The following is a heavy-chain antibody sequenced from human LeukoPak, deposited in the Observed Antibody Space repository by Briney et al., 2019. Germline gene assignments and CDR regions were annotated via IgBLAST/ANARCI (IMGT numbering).Heavy chain of an antibody. D-gene: IGHD4-17*01. CDR1: GGSISHYY. CDR2: IDYSGTT. J-gene: IGHJ6*02. CDR3: AREDPQTTVPEGMDV. Sequence: KPSETLSLTCTASGGSISHYYWSCIRQSPGKGLEWFGYIDYSGTTNYNASLKSRVTISVDTSRNQFSLQLRSVTAADTAVYYWAREDPQTTVPEGMDVWGQGTTVIVSS. V-gene: IGHV4-59*01.